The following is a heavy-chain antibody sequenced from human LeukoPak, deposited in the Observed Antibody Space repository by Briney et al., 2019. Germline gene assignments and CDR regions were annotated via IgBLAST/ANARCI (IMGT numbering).Heavy chain of an antibody. CDR1: GGSIRSYY. V-gene: IGHV4-4*07. Sequence: SETLSLTCTVSGGSIRSYYWSWIRQPAGKGLEWIGRIYHSGSTNDNPSLKSRVTMSVDTSKNQFSLKLSSVTAADTAVYYCARDGNFWGSSWIFDYWGQGTLVTVSS. D-gene: IGHD6-13*01. CDR2: IYHSGST. J-gene: IGHJ4*02. CDR3: ARDGNFWGSSWIFDY.